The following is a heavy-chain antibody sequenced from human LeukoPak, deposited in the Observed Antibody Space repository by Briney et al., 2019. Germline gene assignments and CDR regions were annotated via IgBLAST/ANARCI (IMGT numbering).Heavy chain of an antibody. J-gene: IGHJ4*02. CDR3: ARLAYDYVWGSPQHYFDY. CDR2: IYYSGST. D-gene: IGHD3-16*01. V-gene: IGHV4-61*08. Sequence: SETLSLTCTVSGGSISSGGYYWSWIRQPPGKGLEWIGYIYYSGSTNYNPSLKSRVTISVDTSKNQFSLKLSSVTAADTAVYYCARLAYDYVWGSPQHYFDYWGQGTLVTVSS. CDR1: GGSISSGGYY.